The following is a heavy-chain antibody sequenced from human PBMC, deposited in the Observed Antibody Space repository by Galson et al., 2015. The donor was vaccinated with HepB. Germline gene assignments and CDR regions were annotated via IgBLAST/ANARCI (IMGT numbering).Heavy chain of an antibody. Sequence: SLRLSCAASGFTVSGNYMSWVRQAPGKGLEWVSVIYSGGSTYYADSVKGRFTISRDNSKNTLYLQMNSLRAEDTAVYYCACFRGIAAAGTFPDAFDIWGQGTMVTVSS. J-gene: IGHJ3*02. CDR3: ACFRGIAAAGTFPDAFDI. D-gene: IGHD6-13*01. V-gene: IGHV3-53*01. CDR2: IYSGGST. CDR1: GFTVSGNY.